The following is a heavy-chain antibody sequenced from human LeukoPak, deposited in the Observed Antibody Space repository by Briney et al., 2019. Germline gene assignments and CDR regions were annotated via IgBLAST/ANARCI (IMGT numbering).Heavy chain of an antibody. Sequence: RGGSLRLSCAASGFTFSDYDMSWVRQAPGKGLEWVSVISSSGGSTYYADSVKGRFTISRDNSKDTLYLQMNSLKTEDTAVYYCTTGEVVFGVVIISEVYWGQGTLVTVSS. CDR3: TTGEVVFGVVIISEVY. CDR2: ISSSGGST. D-gene: IGHD3-3*01. J-gene: IGHJ4*02. CDR1: GFTFSDYD. V-gene: IGHV3-23*01.